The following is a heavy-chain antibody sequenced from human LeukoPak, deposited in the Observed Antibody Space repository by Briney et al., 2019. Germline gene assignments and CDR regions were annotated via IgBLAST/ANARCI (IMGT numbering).Heavy chain of an antibody. CDR3: AKDRNQQHIDY. CDR2: ISYDGSNK. CDR1: GFTFSSYG. D-gene: IGHD6-13*01. V-gene: IGHV3-30*18. J-gene: IGHJ4*02. Sequence: GGSLRLSCAASGFTFSSYGMHWVRQAPGKGLEWVAVISYDGSNKYYADSVKGRFTISRDNSKNTLYLQMNSLRAEDTAVYYCAKDRNQQHIDYWGQGTLITVSS.